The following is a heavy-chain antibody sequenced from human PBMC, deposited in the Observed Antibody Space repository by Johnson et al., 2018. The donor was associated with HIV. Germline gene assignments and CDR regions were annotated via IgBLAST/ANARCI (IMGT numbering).Heavy chain of an antibody. V-gene: IGHV3-43D*03. Sequence: VQLVESGGVVVQPGGSLRLSCAASGFTFDDYAMHWVRQAPGKGLEWVSLISWDGGSTYYADSVKGRFSISRDNSKNTLYLQMNSLRAEDPAIYYCAKGRYSSSWYLAGAFDIWGQGTMVTVSS. CDR1: GFTFDDYA. CDR3: AKGRYSSSWYLAGAFDI. CDR2: ISWDGGST. D-gene: IGHD6-13*01. J-gene: IGHJ3*02.